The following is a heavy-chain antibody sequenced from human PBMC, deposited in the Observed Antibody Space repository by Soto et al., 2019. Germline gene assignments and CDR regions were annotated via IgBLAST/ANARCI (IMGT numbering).Heavy chain of an antibody. CDR1: GYTFTNHA. Sequence: GASVKVSCKASGYTFTNHAINWVRQASGQGLEWMGWMNPNSGSTGYAQKFQGRITLTGSPSISTAYMELSSLRSEDTAVYYCAKFLCNDPFGDWGQGTLFTVS. CDR2: MNPNSGST. D-gene: IGHD3-3*01. CDR3: AKFLCNDPFGD. V-gene: IGHV1-8*01. J-gene: IGHJ4*02.